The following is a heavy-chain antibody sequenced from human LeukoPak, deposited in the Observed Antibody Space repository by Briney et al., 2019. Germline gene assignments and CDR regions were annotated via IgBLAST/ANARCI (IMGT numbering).Heavy chain of an antibody. D-gene: IGHD2-2*01. CDR2: IYTSGST. J-gene: IGHJ4*02. Sequence: SETLSLTCTVSGGSISSYYWSWIRQPPGKGLEWIGYIYTSGSTNYNPSLKSRVTISVDTSKNQFSLKLSSVTAADTAVYYCARGWVVGLPAAITPFDYWGQGTLVTVSS. CDR3: ARGWVVGLPAAITPFDY. CDR1: GGSISSYY. V-gene: IGHV4-4*09.